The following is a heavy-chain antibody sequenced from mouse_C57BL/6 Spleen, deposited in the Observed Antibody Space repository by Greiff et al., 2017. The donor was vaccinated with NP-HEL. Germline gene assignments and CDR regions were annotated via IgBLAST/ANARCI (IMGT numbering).Heavy chain of an antibody. CDR3: ARDTVVPYAMDY. J-gene: IGHJ4*01. CDR2: ISSGSSTI. D-gene: IGHD1-1*01. V-gene: IGHV5-17*01. CDR1: GFTFSDYG. Sequence: EVKLVESGGGLVKPGGSLKLSCAASGFTFSDYGMHWVRQAPEKGLEWVAYISSGSSTIYYADTVKGRFTISRDNAKNTLFLQMTSLRSEDTAMYYCARDTVVPYAMDYWGQGTSVTVSS.